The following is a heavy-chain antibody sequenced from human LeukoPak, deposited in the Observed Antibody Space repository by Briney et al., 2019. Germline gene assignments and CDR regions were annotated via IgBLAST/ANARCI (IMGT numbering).Heavy chain of an antibody. CDR3: ARVHPEEQLVRGAFDI. J-gene: IGHJ3*02. CDR2: IYYSGST. D-gene: IGHD6-6*01. V-gene: IGHV4-59*01. Sequence: PSETLSLTCTVSGGSISSYYWSWIRQPPGKGLEWIGYIYYSGSTNYNPSLKSRVTISVDTSKNQFSLKLSSVTAAATAVYYCARVHPEEQLVRGAFDIWGQGTMVTVSS. CDR1: GGSISSYY.